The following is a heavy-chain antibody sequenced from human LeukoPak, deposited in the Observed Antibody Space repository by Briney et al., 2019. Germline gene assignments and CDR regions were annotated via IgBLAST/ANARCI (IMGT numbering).Heavy chain of an antibody. D-gene: IGHD2-2*01. CDR3: ARVGEYCSSTSCYYIFDY. CDR2: INHSGST. J-gene: IGHJ4*02. CDR1: GGSFSGYY. Sequence: PETLSLTCAVYGGSFSGYYWSWIRQPPGKGLEWIGEINHSGSTNYNPSLKSRVTISVDTSKNQFSLKLSSVTAADTAVYYCARVGEYCSSTSCYYIFDYWGQGTLVTVSS. V-gene: IGHV4-34*01.